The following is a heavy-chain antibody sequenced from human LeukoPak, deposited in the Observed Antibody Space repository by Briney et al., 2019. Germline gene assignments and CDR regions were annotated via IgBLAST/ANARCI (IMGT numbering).Heavy chain of an antibody. CDR2: IKRDGSEK. CDR1: GFTFSTYC. CDR3: AKVEEDIVVVVAATCYFDY. Sequence: GGSLRLSCAASGFTFSTYCMSWVRQAPGKGLEWVANIKRDGSEKYYMDSVKGRFTISRDNAENSLYLQMNSLRAEDTAVYYCAKVEEDIVVVVAATCYFDYWGQGTLVTVSS. V-gene: IGHV3-7*03. D-gene: IGHD2-15*01. J-gene: IGHJ4*02.